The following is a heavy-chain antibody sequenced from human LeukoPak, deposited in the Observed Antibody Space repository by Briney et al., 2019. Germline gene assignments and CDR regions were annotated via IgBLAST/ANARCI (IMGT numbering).Heavy chain of an antibody. D-gene: IGHD5-24*01. CDR1: GYTFTGYY. Sequence: ASVKVSCKASGYTFTGYYMHWVRQAPGQGLKWMGWINPNSGGTNYAQKFQGRVTMTRDTSISTAYMELSRLRSDDTAVYYCARDRGWLQFSPFDYWGQGTLVTVSS. CDR3: ARDRGWLQFSPFDY. CDR2: INPNSGGT. V-gene: IGHV1-2*02. J-gene: IGHJ4*02.